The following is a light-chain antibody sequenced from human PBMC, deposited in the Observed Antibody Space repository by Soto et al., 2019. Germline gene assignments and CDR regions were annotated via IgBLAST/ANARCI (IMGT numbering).Light chain of an antibody. CDR2: GAS. J-gene: IGKJ1*01. CDR3: QQYGSLSWT. V-gene: IGKV3-20*01. Sequence: EIVLTQSPATLSLSPGERATLSCRPSQSVSSSYLAWYQQKPGQAPRIIIFGASGRATGIPDRFSGSGSGTDFTLTISRLDPEDFAVYYCQQYGSLSWTFGQGTKV. CDR1: QSVSSSY.